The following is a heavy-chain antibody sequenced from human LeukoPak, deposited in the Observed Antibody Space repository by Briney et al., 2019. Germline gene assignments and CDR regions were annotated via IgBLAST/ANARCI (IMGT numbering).Heavy chain of an antibody. D-gene: IGHD3-10*01. CDR1: GYTFTSYY. Sequence: GASVRVSCKASGYTFTSYYIHWVRQAPGQGLEWMGIINPSSGSISYAQKFQGRVTMTRDTSTSTVYMELSSLRSEDTAVYYCARVRGEKGSEFDSWGQGTLVTVSS. J-gene: IGHJ4*02. CDR3: ARVRGEKGSEFDS. CDR2: INPSSGSI. V-gene: IGHV1-46*01.